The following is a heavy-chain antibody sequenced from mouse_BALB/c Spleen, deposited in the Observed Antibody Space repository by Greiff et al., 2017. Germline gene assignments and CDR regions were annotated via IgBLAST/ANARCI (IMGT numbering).Heavy chain of an antibody. CDR3: ARDDPFAY. CDR1: GFTFSSYA. CDR2: ISSGGST. Sequence: DVKLVESGGGLVKPGGSLKLSCAASGFTFSSYAMSWVRQTPEKRLEWVASISSGGSTYYPDSVKGRFTISRDNARNILYLQMSSLRSEDTAMYYCARDDPFAYWGQGTLVTVSA. V-gene: IGHV5-6-5*01. J-gene: IGHJ3*01. D-gene: IGHD2-3*01.